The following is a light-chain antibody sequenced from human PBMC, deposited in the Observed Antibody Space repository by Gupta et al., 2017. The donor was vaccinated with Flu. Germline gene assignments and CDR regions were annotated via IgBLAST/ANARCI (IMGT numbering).Light chain of an antibody. CDR1: SNIGSNY. J-gene: IGLJ3*02. CDR2: RNN. Sequence: SNIGSNYVYWYQQLPGTAPKLLIYRNNQRPSGVPDRFSGSKSGTSASLAISGLRSEDEAEYYCAAWDDSLGGLLVFGGGTKLTVL. V-gene: IGLV1-47*01. CDR3: AAWDDSLGGLLV.